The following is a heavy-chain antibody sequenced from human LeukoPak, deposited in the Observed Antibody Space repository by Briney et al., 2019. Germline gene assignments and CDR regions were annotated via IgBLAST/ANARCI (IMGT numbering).Heavy chain of an antibody. J-gene: IGHJ6*02. Sequence: GGSLRLSCVASGFTFSTYWMNWVRQAPGKGLEWVASVKQDGSEKYYVDSVKGRFTISRDNAKNSVSLQMNSLRAEDTAVYYCSGGEDVWGQGTTVTVSS. CDR1: GFTFSTYW. V-gene: IGHV3-7*01. CDR2: VKQDGSEK. CDR3: SGGEDV.